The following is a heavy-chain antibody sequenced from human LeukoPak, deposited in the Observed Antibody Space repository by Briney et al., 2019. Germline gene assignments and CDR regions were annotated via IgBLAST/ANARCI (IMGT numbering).Heavy chain of an antibody. D-gene: IGHD3-22*01. CDR1: GYTFTSYG. CDR2: ISAYNGNT. J-gene: IGHJ4*02. CDR3: ARETRNYYDSSGYYTEHFDY. V-gene: IGHV1-18*01. Sequence: ASVKVSCKASGYTFTSYGISWVRQAPGQGLEWMGWISAYNGNTNYAQKLQGRVTMTTDTPTSTAYMELRSLRSDDTAVYYCARETRNYYDSSGYYTEHFDYWGQGTLVTVSS.